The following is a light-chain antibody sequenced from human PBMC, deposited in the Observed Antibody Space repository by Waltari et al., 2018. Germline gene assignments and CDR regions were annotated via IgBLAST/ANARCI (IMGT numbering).Light chain of an antibody. J-gene: IGKJ2*01. CDR3: QQYNSYT. CDR2: DAS. CDR1: QSISSW. V-gene: IGKV1-5*01. Sequence: DIQMTQSPSTLSASVGDRVTITCRASQSISSWLAWYQQRPGKAPKFLIYDASSLESGVPSRFSGSGSGTEFTLTISSLQPDDFATYYCQQYNSYTFGQGTKLEIK.